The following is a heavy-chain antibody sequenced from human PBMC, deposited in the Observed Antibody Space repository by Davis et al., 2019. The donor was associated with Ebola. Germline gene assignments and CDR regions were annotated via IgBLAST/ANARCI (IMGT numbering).Heavy chain of an antibody. CDR1: GYTFRGYW. D-gene: IGHD3-10*01. Sequence: GESLKISCKGSGYTFRGYWINWVRQMPGKGLEWMGIIYPDDSTISYSPSFQGQVTISVDKSISTAYLQWSTLKASDTATYYCARQESLYGWIDHWGQGTLVTVSS. CDR2: IYPDDSTI. CDR3: ARQESLYGWIDH. J-gene: IGHJ4*02. V-gene: IGHV5-51*01.